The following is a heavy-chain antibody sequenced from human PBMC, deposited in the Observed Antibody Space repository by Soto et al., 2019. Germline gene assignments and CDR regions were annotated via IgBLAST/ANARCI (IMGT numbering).Heavy chain of an antibody. CDR1: GYTFSSYA. V-gene: IGHV1-3*01. Sequence: QVHLVQSGAEVRKPGASVKVSCKASGYTFSSYAMHWVRQAPGQRLEWMGWINAGYGNTKSSQKFQDRVNISRDTSASTDYMDLNSLRSEDTAVYYCARDTGDGTFDFWGQGTLVNVSS. CDR3: ARDTGDGTFDF. J-gene: IGHJ4*02. CDR2: INAGYGNT. D-gene: IGHD7-27*01.